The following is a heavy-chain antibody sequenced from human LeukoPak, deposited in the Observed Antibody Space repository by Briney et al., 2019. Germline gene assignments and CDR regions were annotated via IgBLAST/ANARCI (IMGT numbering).Heavy chain of an antibody. V-gene: IGHV1-8*01. D-gene: IGHD3-10*01. J-gene: IGHJ6*02. Sequence: ASVKVSCKASGYTFTSYDINWVRQATGQGLEWMGWMNPNSGNTGYAQKFQGRVTMTRNTSISTAYMELSSLRSEDTAVYYCAGTPLPAQWFGELRYGMDVWGQGTTVTVSS. CDR1: GYTFTSYD. CDR3: AGTPLPAQWFGELRYGMDV. CDR2: MNPNSGNT.